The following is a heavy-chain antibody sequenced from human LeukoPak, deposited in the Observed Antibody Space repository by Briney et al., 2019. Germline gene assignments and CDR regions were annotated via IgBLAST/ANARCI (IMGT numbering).Heavy chain of an antibody. CDR3: ARLPYYDDFVY. J-gene: IGHJ4*02. CDR2: INPNSGGT. CDR1: GYTFTGYY. D-gene: IGHD3-3*01. Sequence: ASVKVSCKASGYTFTGYYMHWVRQAPGQGLEWMGWINPNSGGTSYAQKFQGRVTMTRDTSISTAYMELSRLRSDDTAVYYCARLPYYDDFVYWGQGTLVTVSS. V-gene: IGHV1-2*02.